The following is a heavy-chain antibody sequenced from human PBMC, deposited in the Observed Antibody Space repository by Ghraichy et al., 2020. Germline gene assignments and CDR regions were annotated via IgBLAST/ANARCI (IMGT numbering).Heavy chain of an antibody. J-gene: IGHJ3*01. CDR3: ARQARGYDASDL. CDR1: GYSFISYW. D-gene: IGHD3-22*01. Sequence: ESMNISCKGSGYSFISYWIGWVRQMPGKGLEWMGIIYPRDSDTKYSPSFQGQVTISADMSISTAYLQWSSLKASDTAIYYCARQARGYDASDLWGQGTVVTVSS. CDR2: IYPRDSDT. V-gene: IGHV5-51*01.